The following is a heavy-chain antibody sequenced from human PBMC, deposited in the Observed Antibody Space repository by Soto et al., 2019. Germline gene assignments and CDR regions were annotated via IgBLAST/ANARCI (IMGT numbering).Heavy chain of an antibody. J-gene: IGHJ4*02. Sequence: SETLSLTCTVSGGSISSGDYYWSWIRQPPGKGLEWIGYIYYSGSTYYNPSLKSRVTISVDTSKNQFSLKLSSVTAADTAVYYCARAKIHYYDSSGYPLFDHWGQGTLVTVSS. CDR1: GGSISSGDYY. D-gene: IGHD3-22*01. CDR2: IYYSGST. V-gene: IGHV4-30-4*01. CDR3: ARAKIHYYDSSGYPLFDH.